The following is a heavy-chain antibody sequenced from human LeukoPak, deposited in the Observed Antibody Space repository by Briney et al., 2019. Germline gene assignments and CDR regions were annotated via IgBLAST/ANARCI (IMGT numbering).Heavy chain of an antibody. CDR2: IYPGDSDT. D-gene: IGHD3-22*01. J-gene: IGHJ4*02. CDR3: ARQRYDSSGYYYVWAY. V-gene: IGHV5-51*01. CDR1: GYSFTSYW. Sequence: GESLKISCKGSGYSFTSYWIGWVRQMPGKGLEWMGIIYPGDSDTRYSPSFQGQVTISADKSISTAYLQWSSLKASDTAMYYRARQRYDSSGYYYVWAYWGQGTLVTVPS.